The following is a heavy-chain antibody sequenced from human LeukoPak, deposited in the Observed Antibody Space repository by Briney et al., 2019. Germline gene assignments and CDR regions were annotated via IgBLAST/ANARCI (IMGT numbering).Heavy chain of an antibody. Sequence: KPSETLSLTCAVYGGSFSGYYWSWIRQPPGKGLEWIGEINHSGSTNYNPSLKSRVTISVDTSKNQFSLKLSSVTAADTAVYYCARDRPKYCSSTSCYSVSIWGQGTMVTVPS. CDR3: ARDRPKYCSSTSCYSVSI. D-gene: IGHD2-2*01. CDR1: GGSFSGYY. CDR2: INHSGST. J-gene: IGHJ3*02. V-gene: IGHV4-34*01.